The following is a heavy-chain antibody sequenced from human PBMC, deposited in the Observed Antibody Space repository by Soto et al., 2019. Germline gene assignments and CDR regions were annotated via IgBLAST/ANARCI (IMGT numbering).Heavy chain of an antibody. CDR2: IYYSGST. D-gene: IGHD3-3*01. Sequence: LWLTRNFSRGSTSRGHDYWSYVQEPPGKGLGCIGYIYYSGSTYYNPSLKSRVTISVDTSKNQFSLKLSSVTAADTVVYYCARGIGKHYDFWSGSYDYYYSIDVWAERTTVTFYS. J-gene: IGHJ6*02. V-gene: IGHV4-30-4*01. CDR1: RGSTSRGHDY. CDR3: ARGIGKHYDFWSGSYDYYYSIDV.